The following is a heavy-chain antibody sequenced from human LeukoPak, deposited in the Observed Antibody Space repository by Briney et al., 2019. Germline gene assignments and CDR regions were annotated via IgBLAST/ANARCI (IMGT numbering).Heavy chain of an antibody. J-gene: IGHJ3*02. CDR2: IYYSGSA. CDR3: AREVNIPSGATDDAFDI. D-gene: IGHD1-26*01. Sequence: SETLSLTCTVSGGSISSGNYYWSWVRQPPGKGLEWIAYIYYSGSAYYNPSLESRLTISVATSKNQFSLKVRYMTAPDTAVYYCAREVNIPSGATDDAFDIWGQGTMVTVSS. V-gene: IGHV4-30-4*01. CDR1: GGSISSGNYY.